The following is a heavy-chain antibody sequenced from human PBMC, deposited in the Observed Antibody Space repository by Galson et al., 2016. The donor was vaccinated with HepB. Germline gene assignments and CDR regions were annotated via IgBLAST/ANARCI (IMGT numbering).Heavy chain of an antibody. CDR3: VTDVPYTGGGGLYM. Sequence: SLRLSCAASGFTFSDLWMTWVRQAPGKGLEWVGHIKSKFYGATADYAAPVKGRFTISRDDSKNTLYLQFNSLNTEDTALYYCVTDVPYTGGGGLYMWGQGTMVTVSS. J-gene: IGHJ3*02. CDR2: IKSKFYGATA. V-gene: IGHV3-15*01. D-gene: IGHD2-15*01. CDR1: GFTFSDLW.